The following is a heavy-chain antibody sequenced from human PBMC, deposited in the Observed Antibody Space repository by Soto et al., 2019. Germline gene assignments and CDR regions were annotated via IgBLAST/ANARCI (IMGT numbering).Heavy chain of an antibody. CDR2: IWYDGSNK. Sequence: QVQLVESGGGVVQPGRSLRLSCAASGFTFSSYGMHWVRQAPGKGLEWVAVIWYDGSNKYYADSVKGRFTISRDNSKNTLYLQMNSLRAEDTAVYYCARDQGSSWFYYYYGMDVWGQGTTVTVSS. CDR3: ARDQGSSWFYYYYGMDV. CDR1: GFTFSSYG. D-gene: IGHD6-13*01. J-gene: IGHJ6*02. V-gene: IGHV3-33*01.